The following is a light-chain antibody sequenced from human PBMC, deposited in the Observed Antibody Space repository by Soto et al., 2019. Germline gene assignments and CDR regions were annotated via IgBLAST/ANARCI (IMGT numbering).Light chain of an antibody. Sequence: DIVMTQSPDSLAVSLGERATINCKSSQSVLYSSNNKNYLAWYQQKPGQPPKLLIYWASTRESGVPDRFSGSGSGTDSTLTISSLQAEDVAVYYCQQYYSTPPVTFGGGTKVEIK. CDR2: WAS. CDR3: QQYYSTPPVT. CDR1: QSVLYSSNNKNY. V-gene: IGKV4-1*01. J-gene: IGKJ4*01.